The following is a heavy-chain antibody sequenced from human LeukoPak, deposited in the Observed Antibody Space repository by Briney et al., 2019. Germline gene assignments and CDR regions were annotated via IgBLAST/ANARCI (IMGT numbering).Heavy chain of an antibody. Sequence: PSETLSLTCTVSGGSISSYYWSWIRPPPGKGLEWFGYIYYSGSTNYNPSLKSRVTISVDTSKNQFSLKLSSVTAADTAVYYCARHDYGDYLAIFDYWGQGTLVTVSS. CDR1: GGSISSYY. CDR3: ARHDYGDYLAIFDY. V-gene: IGHV4-59*08. J-gene: IGHJ4*02. CDR2: IYYSGST. D-gene: IGHD4-17*01.